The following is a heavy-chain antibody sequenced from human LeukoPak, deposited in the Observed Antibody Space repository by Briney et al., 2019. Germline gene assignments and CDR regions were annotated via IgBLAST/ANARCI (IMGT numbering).Heavy chain of an antibody. Sequence: PGGSLRLSCAASGFMFSSYEMNWVRQAPGKGLEWVSYITASAMTIHYADSVQGRFNISRDNAKNSVYLQMDSLSDEDTAVYYCARGSRGVDYWGQGTLVTVSS. CDR1: GFMFSSYE. D-gene: IGHD2-15*01. CDR3: ARGSRGVDY. CDR2: ITASAMTI. J-gene: IGHJ4*02. V-gene: IGHV3-48*03.